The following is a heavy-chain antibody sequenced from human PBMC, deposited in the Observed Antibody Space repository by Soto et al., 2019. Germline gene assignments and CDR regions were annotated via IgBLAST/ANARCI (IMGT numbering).Heavy chain of an antibody. Sequence: PSVPLSLTCSVSGYSISRGYYWGWIRQPPGKDLEWLGSVFHGGNTYDNPSLKSPVTISLDTSKNQFSLRLASVTAADTALYYCVRTTVLTGIFYFVRCDQG. J-gene: IGHJ4*02. V-gene: IGHV4-38-2*01. CDR2: VFHGGNT. CDR3: VRTTVLTGIFYFVR. CDR1: GYSISRGYY. D-gene: IGHD4-17*01.